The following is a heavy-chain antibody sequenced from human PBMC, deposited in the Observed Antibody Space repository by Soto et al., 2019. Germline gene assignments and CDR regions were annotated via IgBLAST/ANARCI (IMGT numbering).Heavy chain of an antibody. J-gene: IGHJ4*02. CDR1: GFTFSSYA. CDR2: ISGSGGST. CDR3: AKDRHCSSTSCPFDY. Sequence: GGSLRLSCAASGFTFSSYAMSWVRQAPGKGLEWVSAISGSGGSTYYADSVKGRFTISRDNSKNTLYLQMNSLRAEDTAVYYCAKDRHCSSTSCPFDYWGQGTLVTVSS. V-gene: IGHV3-23*01. D-gene: IGHD2-2*01.